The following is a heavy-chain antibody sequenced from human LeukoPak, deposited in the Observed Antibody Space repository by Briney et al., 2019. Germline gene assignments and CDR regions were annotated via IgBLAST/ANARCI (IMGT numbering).Heavy chain of an antibody. V-gene: IGHV4-59*08. J-gene: IGHJ4*02. CDR1: GASISNYY. CDR3: ARGWGYMDY. CDR2: IYYSGNT. Sequence: SETLSLTCTVSGASISNYYWSWIRQPPGKGLEWIGNIYYSGNTNYNPSLKSRVTISVDTSTNQFSLRLSSVTAADTAVYYCARGWGYMDYWGQVTLVTVSS. D-gene: IGHD5-18*01.